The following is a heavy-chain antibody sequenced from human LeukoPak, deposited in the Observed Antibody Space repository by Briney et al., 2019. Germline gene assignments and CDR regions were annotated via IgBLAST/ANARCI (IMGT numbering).Heavy chain of an antibody. V-gene: IGHV6-1*01. J-gene: IGHJ5*02. CDR3: ARDLGDGYNWFDP. CDR2: TYYRSKWYN. Sequence: SQTLSLTCALSGDSLSSSSAAWHWLRQSPSRGLEWLGRTYYRSKWYNDYAVSVKSRITINPDTSKNQFSLQLNSVTPEDTAVYYCARDLGDGYNWFDPWGQGTLVTVSS. CDR1: GDSLSSSSAA. D-gene: IGHD5-24*01.